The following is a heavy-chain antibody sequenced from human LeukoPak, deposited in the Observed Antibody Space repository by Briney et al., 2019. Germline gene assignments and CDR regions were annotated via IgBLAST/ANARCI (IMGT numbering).Heavy chain of an antibody. CDR1: GGSISSSSYY. J-gene: IGHJ6*02. Sequence: PSETLSLTCTVSGGSISSSSYYWGWIRQPPGKGLEWIGSIYYSGSTYYNPSLKSRVTISVDTSKNQFSLKLSSVTAADTAVYYCARQVRGTYGSGSYYGMDVWGQGTLVTVSS. D-gene: IGHD3-10*01. CDR2: IYYSGST. CDR3: ARQVRGTYGSGSYYGMDV. V-gene: IGHV4-39*01.